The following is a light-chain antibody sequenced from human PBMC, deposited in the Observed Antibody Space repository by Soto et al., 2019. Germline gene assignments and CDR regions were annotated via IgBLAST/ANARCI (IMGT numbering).Light chain of an antibody. Sequence: QSVLTQPPSVSGAPGQRVTISCTGSSSNIGAGYDVHWYQQLPGTAPKLLIYGNSNRPSGVPDRFSGSKSGTSASLAITGLQAEDEADYYFQSYDSSLSCDYVFGTGTKLTVL. J-gene: IGLJ1*01. CDR2: GNS. CDR1: SSNIGAGYD. CDR3: QSYDSSLSCDYV. V-gene: IGLV1-40*01.